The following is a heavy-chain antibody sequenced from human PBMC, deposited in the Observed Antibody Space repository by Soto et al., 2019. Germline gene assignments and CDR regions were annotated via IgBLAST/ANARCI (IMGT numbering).Heavy chain of an antibody. CDR2: MNPNSANT. Sequence: QVQLVQSGAEVEKPGASVKVSCKASGYTFTSYDINWVRQATGQGLEWMGWMNPNSANTGCAQKCQGRVTMTRNTPISTAQMALTSVRSEGTAVNYCAREAGRGMDVWCQGTTVTVSS. V-gene: IGHV1-8*01. J-gene: IGHJ6*02. CDR1: GYTFTSYD. CDR3: AREAGRGMDV.